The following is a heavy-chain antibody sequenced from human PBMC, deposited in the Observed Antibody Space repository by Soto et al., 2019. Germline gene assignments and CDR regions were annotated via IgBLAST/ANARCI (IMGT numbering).Heavy chain of an antibody. J-gene: IGHJ3*02. Sequence: QVQLVQSGAEVKKPGSSVKVSCKASGGTFSSYAISWVRQAPGQGLEWMGGIIPIFGTANYGQKFQGRVTITADKSTSTAYMELSSLRSEDTAVYYCARARPYYYDSSGHYFDIWGQGTMVTVSS. CDR1: GGTFSSYA. D-gene: IGHD3-22*01. CDR3: ARARPYYYDSSGHYFDI. CDR2: IIPIFGTA. V-gene: IGHV1-69*06.